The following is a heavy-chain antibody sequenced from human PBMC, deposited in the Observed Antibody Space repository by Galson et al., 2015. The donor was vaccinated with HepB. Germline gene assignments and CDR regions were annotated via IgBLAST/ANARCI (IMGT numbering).Heavy chain of an antibody. D-gene: IGHD2-2*01. V-gene: IGHV4-39*01. CDR3: ARPRYCSSATCTAAFDS. J-gene: IGHJ4*02. CDR2: IYYGGSGTT. Sequence: SETLSLTCTVSGGSIVSSSHYWGWIRQPPGTGLEWIGRIYYGGSGTTLYNPSLKSRVTISVDPTRNQFSLELRSVTAADTAVYYCARPRYCSSATCTAAFDSWGQGTLVTVSS. CDR1: GGSIVSSSHY.